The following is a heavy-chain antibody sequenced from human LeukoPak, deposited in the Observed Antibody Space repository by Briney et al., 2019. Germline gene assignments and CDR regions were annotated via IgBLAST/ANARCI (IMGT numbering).Heavy chain of an antibody. Sequence: PGGSLRLSCAASGFTVSSNYMSWVRQAPGKVLEWLSIIYSGGSTFYADSVKGRFTISRDNSKNTLYLQMNSLRAEDTAVYYCAKVGERIQLWPTLPNFDYWGQGTLVTVSS. V-gene: IGHV3-53*05. J-gene: IGHJ4*02. D-gene: IGHD5-18*01. CDR2: IYSGGST. CDR1: GFTVSSNY. CDR3: AKVGERIQLWPTLPNFDY.